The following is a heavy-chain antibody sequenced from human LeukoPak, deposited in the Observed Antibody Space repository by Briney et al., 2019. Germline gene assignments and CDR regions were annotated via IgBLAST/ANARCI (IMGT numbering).Heavy chain of an antibody. Sequence: PGGSLRLSCAASGFTFSSYWMSWVRQAPGKGLEWVANIKQDGSEKYYVDSVKGRFTISRDNAKNSRYLQMNSLRAEDTAVYYCARGRQQLARLGEYYYYMDVWDKGTTVTVSS. D-gene: IGHD6-13*01. V-gene: IGHV3-7*01. CDR2: IKQDGSEK. CDR3: ARGRQQLARLGEYYYYMDV. J-gene: IGHJ6*03. CDR1: GFTFSSYW.